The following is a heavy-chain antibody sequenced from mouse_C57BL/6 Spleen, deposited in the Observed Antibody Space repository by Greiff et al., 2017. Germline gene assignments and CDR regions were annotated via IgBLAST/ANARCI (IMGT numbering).Heavy chain of an antibody. Sequence: QVQLQQPGAELVKPGASVKLSCKASGYTFTSYWMQWVKQRPGQGLEWIGEIDPSDSYTNYNQKFKGKATLTVDTSSSTAYMQLSSLTSEDSAVYYCARLVITTVVATDYWGQGTTLTVSS. CDR3: ARLVITTVVATDY. CDR1: GYTFTSYW. CDR2: IDPSDSYT. V-gene: IGHV1-50*01. J-gene: IGHJ2*01. D-gene: IGHD1-1*01.